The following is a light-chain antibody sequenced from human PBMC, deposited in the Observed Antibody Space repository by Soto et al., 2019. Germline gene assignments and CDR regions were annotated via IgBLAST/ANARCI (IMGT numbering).Light chain of an antibody. CDR3: SSYTTSSTLYV. J-gene: IGLJ1*01. CDR2: NDL. CDR1: GPYIEVNA. V-gene: IGLV1-44*01. Sequence: QSALTQPPSASGTPGQRVPISCSASGPYIEVNAINWYQQVPGTAPRLLIYNDLQRPSGVPDRFSGSRSGSSASLVIVGLQSEDEADYYCSSYTTSSTLYVFGTGTKVTVL.